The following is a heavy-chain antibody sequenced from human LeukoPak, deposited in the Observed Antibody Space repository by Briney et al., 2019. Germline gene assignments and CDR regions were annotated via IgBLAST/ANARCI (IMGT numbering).Heavy chain of an antibody. CDR2: IYYSGST. Sequence: SETLSLTCTVSGGFISRSSYYWGWIRQPPGKGLEWIGYIYYSGSTNYNPSLKSRVTISVDTSKNQFSLKLSSVTAADTAVYYCAREVRGVIFDYWGQGTLVTVSS. CDR1: GGFISRSSYY. V-gene: IGHV4-61*01. D-gene: IGHD3-3*01. CDR3: AREVRGVIFDY. J-gene: IGHJ4*02.